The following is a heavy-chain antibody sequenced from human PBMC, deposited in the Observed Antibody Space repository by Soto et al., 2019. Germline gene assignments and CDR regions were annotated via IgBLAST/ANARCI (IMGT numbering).Heavy chain of an antibody. CDR3: AREVSWPGFYKT. J-gene: IGHJ4*02. V-gene: IGHV4-59*01. CDR2: ICCSGST. Sequence: SETLSLTCTVSGDYISTYDWSWIRQPPGKGLEWIGYICCSGSTNYNPSLKSRVTISVDTSKNQFSLKLSSVTAADTAVYFCAREVSWPGFYKTWGQGTLVTVSS. D-gene: IGHD3-9*01. CDR1: GDYISTYD.